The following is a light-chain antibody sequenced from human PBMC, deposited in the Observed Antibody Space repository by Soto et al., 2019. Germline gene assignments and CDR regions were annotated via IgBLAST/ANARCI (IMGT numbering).Light chain of an antibody. CDR2: EVI. CDR1: SSNVGGYKY. Sequence: QSALTQPASVSGSPGQSITISCTGSSSNVGGYKYVSWYQQHPGKAPKLMIFEVINRPSGVSNRFSGSKSGNTASLTISGLQAEDEGDYYCCSYTGGTTLVCGGGTKVTVL. CDR3: CSYTGGTTLV. J-gene: IGLJ2*01. V-gene: IGLV2-14*01.